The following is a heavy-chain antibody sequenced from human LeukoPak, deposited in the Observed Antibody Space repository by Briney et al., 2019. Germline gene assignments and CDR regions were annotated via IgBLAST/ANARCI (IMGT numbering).Heavy chain of an antibody. Sequence: SETLSLTCTVSGGSISSSSYYWGWIRQPPGKGLEWIGSIYYSGSTYYNPSLKSRVTISVDTSKNQFSLKLSSVTAADTAVYYCARQYGYYDSSGYYTLRQYYFDYWGQGTLVTVSS. J-gene: IGHJ4*02. V-gene: IGHV4-39*01. CDR1: GGSISSSSYY. D-gene: IGHD3-22*01. CDR3: ARQYGYYDSSGYYTLRQYYFDY. CDR2: IYYSGST.